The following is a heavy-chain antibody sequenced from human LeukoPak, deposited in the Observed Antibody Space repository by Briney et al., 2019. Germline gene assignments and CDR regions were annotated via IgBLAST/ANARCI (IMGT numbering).Heavy chain of an antibody. V-gene: IGHV3-74*01. CDR2: IDRDGSRI. CDR3: VRGNDYGGPHY. J-gene: IGHJ4*02. D-gene: IGHD4-23*01. CDR1: GFTFSSYW. Sequence: GGSLRLSCAVSGFTFSSYWMHWVRHAPGKGLVWVSRIDRDGSRINYADSVKGRFSISRDNGKNTLFLQMNSLRAEDAAVYYCVRGNDYGGPHYWGQGTLVTVSS.